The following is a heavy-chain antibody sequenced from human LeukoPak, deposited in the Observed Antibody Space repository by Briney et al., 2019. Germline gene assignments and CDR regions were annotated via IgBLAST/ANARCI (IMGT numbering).Heavy chain of an antibody. D-gene: IGHD4-23*01. CDR1: GFTLSRHG. CDR2: IAYDGSSE. CDR3: ARWNAGNSDGGLDV. V-gene: IGHV3-33*01. J-gene: IGHJ6*02. Sequence: GGSLRLSCVGSGFTLSRHGIHWVRQAPGMGLEWVALIAYDGSSEDYADSVRGRFTISRDNFKDTADLQMNSLRAEDTAIYYCARWNAGNSDGGLDVWGQGTTATVSS.